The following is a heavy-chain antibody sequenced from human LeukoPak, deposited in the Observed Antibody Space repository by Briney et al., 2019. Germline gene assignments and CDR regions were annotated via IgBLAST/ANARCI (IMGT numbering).Heavy chain of an antibody. V-gene: IGHV1-18*01. CDR3: ARRGVSVAGTLYYYYYMDV. CDR1: GYTFTSYG. D-gene: IGHD6-19*01. J-gene: IGHJ6*03. Sequence: ASVKVSCKASGYTFTSYGISWVRQAPGQGLEWMGWISAYNGYTNYAQKLQGRVTMTTDTSMSTAYMELRSLRSDDTAVYYCARRGVSVAGTLYYYYYMDVWGKGTTVTISS. CDR2: ISAYNGYT.